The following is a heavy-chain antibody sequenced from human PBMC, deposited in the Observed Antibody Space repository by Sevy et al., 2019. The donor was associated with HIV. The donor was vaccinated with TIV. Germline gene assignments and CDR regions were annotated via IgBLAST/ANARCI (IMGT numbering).Heavy chain of an antibody. CDR1: GFTFSGYS. J-gene: IGHJ3*02. CDR2: ISSSSSYI. Sequence: GGSLRLSCAASGFTFSGYSMNWVRQAPGKGLEWVSSISSSSSYIYYADSVKGRFTISRDNAKNSLYLQMNSLRAEDTAVYYCARRGSGYHAFDIWGQGTMVTVSS. V-gene: IGHV3-21*01. D-gene: IGHD3-3*01. CDR3: ARRGSGYHAFDI.